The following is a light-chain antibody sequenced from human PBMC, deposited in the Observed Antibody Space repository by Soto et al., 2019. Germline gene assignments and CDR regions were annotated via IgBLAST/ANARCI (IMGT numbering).Light chain of an antibody. V-gene: IGLV2-14*01. J-gene: IGLJ1*01. CDR3: SSYTNINTRACV. Sequence: QSALTQPASVSGSPGQSITISCTGTNGDIGSYNRVSWYQQHPGKAPKLIIYEVTDRPSGVSNRFSGSKSGNTASLTISRLQAEDEAEYYCSSYTNINTRACVFGTGTKLTVL. CDR2: EVT. CDR1: NGDIGSYNR.